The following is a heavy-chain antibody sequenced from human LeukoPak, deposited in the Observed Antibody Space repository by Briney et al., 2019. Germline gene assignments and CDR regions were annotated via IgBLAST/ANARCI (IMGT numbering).Heavy chain of an antibody. J-gene: IGHJ3*02. CDR1: RFSFSGYA. CDR2: ISGSGGST. V-gene: IGHV3-23*01. CDR3: AKEDTEAFDI. Sequence: GGSLRLSRAASRFSFSGYAMSCVRPAPGKGLEWVSGISGSGGSTYYTHSVKGRFTISRDNSKNTLYLQMNSLRAEDTAVYYCAKEDTEAFDIWGQGTMVTVSS. D-gene: IGHD5-18*01.